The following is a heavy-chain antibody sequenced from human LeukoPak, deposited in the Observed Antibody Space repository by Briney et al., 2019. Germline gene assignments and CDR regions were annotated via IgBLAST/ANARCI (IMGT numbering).Heavy chain of an antibody. CDR3: ARGGGLDV. CDR2: INTNTGNP. D-gene: IGHD3-16*01. V-gene: IGHV7-4-1*02. CDR1: GYTFTRYA. Sequence: ASVKVSCKASGYTFTRYALNWVRQAPGQGLEWVGWINTNTGNPTYAQAFTGRIVFSLDTSVSTAYLQISSLKAEDTAVYFCARGGGLDVWGQGATVTVSS. J-gene: IGHJ6*02.